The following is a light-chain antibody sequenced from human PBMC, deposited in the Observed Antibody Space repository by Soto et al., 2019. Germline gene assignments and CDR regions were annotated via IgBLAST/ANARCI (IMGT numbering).Light chain of an antibody. CDR2: DVS. V-gene: IGLV2-14*01. Sequence: QSALTQPASVSGSPGQSITISCTGTSRDVGGYNYVSWYQQHPGKAPKLTIYDVSNRPSGVSNRFSGSKSGNTASLTISGLQAEDEAEYYCSSYTSSSTLVVFGGGTKLTVL. CDR1: SRDVGGYNY. J-gene: IGLJ2*01. CDR3: SSYTSSSTLVV.